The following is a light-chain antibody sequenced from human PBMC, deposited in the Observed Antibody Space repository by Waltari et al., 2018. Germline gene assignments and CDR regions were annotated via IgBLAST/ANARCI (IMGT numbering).Light chain of an antibody. CDR1: NSNIGNNY. CDR2: AND. J-gene: IGLJ3*02. CDR3: GTWDSSLSAVV. Sequence: QSVLTQPPSVSAAPGQKVPVSCSGSNSNIGNNYVSWYQQLPGTAPKLIIYANDERPSGTPDRFSASKSATSATLAITGLQTGDEADYYCGTWDSSLSAVVFGGGTKLTVL. V-gene: IGLV1-51*02.